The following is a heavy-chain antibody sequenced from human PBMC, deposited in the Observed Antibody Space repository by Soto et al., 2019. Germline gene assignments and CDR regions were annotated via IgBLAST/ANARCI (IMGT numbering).Heavy chain of an antibody. CDR2: ISYDGSNK. J-gene: IGHJ4*02. CDR1: GFTFSSYA. Sequence: QVQLVESGGGVVQPGRSLRLSCAASGFTFSSYAMHWVRQAPGKGLEWVAVISYDGSNKYYADSVKGRVTISRDNSKNTLYLQMNSLRAEDTAVYYCARDLGRREMATNGLDYWGQGTLVTVSS. D-gene: IGHD5-12*01. V-gene: IGHV3-30-3*01. CDR3: ARDLGRREMATNGLDY.